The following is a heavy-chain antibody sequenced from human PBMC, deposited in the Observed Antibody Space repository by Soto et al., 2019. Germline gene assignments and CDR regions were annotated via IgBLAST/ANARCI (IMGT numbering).Heavy chain of an antibody. CDR3: ARSIVGSTRYNSGTDV. CDR1: GDSVTSGRFF. CDR2: IYYSGST. Sequence: SETLSLTCSVSGDSVTSGRFFWTWIRQSPARGLEWIGDIYYSGSTNYNPSLKSRLTFSLDTSKNLFSLNLRSVTAAATSVYFCARSIVGSTRYNSGTDVWGQGTTVTASS. V-gene: IGHV4-61*01. J-gene: IGHJ6*02. D-gene: IGHD1-26*01.